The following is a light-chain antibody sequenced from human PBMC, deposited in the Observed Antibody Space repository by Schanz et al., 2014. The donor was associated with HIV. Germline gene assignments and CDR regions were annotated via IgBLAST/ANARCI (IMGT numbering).Light chain of an antibody. CDR3: QYFGNSGGT. V-gene: IGKV3-20*01. J-gene: IGKJ4*01. CDR2: ATS. Sequence: EIVLTQSPGSLSLSPGGRATLSCGASQRLSSSYLVWYQQKRDQPPRLVIYATSTRAAGIPDRFSGTGSGTDFTLTISSLEPEDFAVYYCQYFGNSGGTFGGGTKVEIK. CDR1: QRLSSSY.